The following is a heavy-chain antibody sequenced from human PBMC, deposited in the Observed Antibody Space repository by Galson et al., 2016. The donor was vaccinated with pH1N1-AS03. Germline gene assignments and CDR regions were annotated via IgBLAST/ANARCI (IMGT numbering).Heavy chain of an antibody. D-gene: IGHD2-15*01. V-gene: IGHV1-18*04. CDR3: ARDRGFRPDTFDI. CDR1: GYTFSTYG. J-gene: IGHJ3*02. CDR2: ISGYDDDT. Sequence: SVKVSCKASGYTFSTYGVSWVRQAPGQGLEWMGWISGYDDDTNYAQNVAGRVTMTTDKSTSTVYMELRSLRSDGTAVYYCARDRGFRPDTFDIWGQGTWVTVSS.